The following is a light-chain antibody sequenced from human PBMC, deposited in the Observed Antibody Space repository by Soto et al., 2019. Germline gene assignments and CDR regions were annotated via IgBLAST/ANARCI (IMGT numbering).Light chain of an antibody. CDR1: QGIKND. Sequence: ASQMTQSPSSLSASVGDRVTITCRASQGIKNDVAWYQQKPGKAPKLLIYTASSLQSGVSSRFSGSGSGTDFTLTISSLQPEDFATYYCLQDYNYLYICGQGTKV. CDR3: LQDYNYLYI. CDR2: TAS. V-gene: IGKV1-6*01. J-gene: IGKJ2*01.